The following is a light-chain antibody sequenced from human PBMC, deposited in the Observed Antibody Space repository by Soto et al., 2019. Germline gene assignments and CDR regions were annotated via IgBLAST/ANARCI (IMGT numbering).Light chain of an antibody. CDR3: QQYGSSPT. J-gene: IGKJ1*01. CDR1: ESVRVTY. CDR2: GAS. V-gene: IGKV3-20*01. Sequence: VVLAQSPGALALCRLGRATLSGRASESVRVTYLAWYQQKPGQAPRLLIYGASSRATGIPDRFSGSGSGTDFTLTISRLEPEDFAVYYCQQYGSSPTFGQGTKVDI.